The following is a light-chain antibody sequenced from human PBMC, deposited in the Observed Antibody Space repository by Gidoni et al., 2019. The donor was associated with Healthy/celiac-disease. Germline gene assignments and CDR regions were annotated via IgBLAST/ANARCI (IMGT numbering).Light chain of an antibody. CDR1: QSVSSSY. CDR2: GAS. J-gene: IGKJ1*01. V-gene: IGKV3-20*01. Sequence: EIVLPQYPGTLSLSPGESATLSCRASQSVSSSYLAWYQQNPGQAPRLLIYGASSMATGIPDRFSGSGSGTDFTLTISRLEPEDFGVYYCQQYGSSPRTFGQGTKVEIK. CDR3: QQYGSSPRT.